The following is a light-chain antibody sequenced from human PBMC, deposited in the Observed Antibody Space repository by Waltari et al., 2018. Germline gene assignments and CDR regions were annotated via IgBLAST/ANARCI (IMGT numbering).Light chain of an antibody. V-gene: IGLV3-19*01. Sequence: SSELPQDPAVSLALVQTVRSVGPGARLRTHDSGWYQQKPGLAPVLVFHGNNNRPSGLPDRFSGSSSGNASSLTITGAQAEDEADYYCNSRVSGANHVVFGGGTKLTVL. CDR2: GNN. J-gene: IGLJ2*01. CDR1: RLRTHD. CDR3: NSRVSGANHVV.